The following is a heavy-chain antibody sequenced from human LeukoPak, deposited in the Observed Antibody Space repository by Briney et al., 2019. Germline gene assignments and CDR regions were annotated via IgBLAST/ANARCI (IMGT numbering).Heavy chain of an antibody. J-gene: IGHJ4*02. CDR1: GGSISSSNW. Sequence: PSETLSLTCAVSGGSISSSNWWSWVRQPPGKGLEWIGRIFHSGTTDYKTSLKGRVTISVDKSKNQFSLKLSSVTAADTAVYYCARLLWYFDYWGQGTLVTVSS. CDR3: ARLLWYFDY. V-gene: IGHV4-4*02. CDR2: IFHSGTT.